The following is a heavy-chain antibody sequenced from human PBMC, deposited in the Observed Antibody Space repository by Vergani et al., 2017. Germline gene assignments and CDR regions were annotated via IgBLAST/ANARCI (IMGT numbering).Heavy chain of an antibody. CDR2: INHSGST. V-gene: IGHV4-34*01. CDR1: GGSFSGYY. CDR3: ARSALVRGVILDY. D-gene: IGHD3-10*01. Sequence: QVQLQQWGAGLLKPSETLSLTCAVYGGSFSGYYWSWIRQPPGKGLEWIGEINHSGSTNYNPSLKSRVTISVDTSKNQFSLKLSSVTAADTAVYYCARSALVRGVILDYWGQGTLVTVSS. J-gene: IGHJ4*02.